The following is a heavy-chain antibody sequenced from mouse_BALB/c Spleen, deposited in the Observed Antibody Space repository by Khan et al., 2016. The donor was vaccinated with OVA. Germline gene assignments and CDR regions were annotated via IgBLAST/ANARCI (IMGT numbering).Heavy chain of an antibody. CDR1: GYSFTNYG. CDR2: INTYTGEP. CDR3: ASVGYWYFDV. V-gene: IGHV9-3-1*01. Sequence: QIQLVQSGPEVKKPGETVKISCKASGYSFTNYGMNWVRQAPGKGLKWMGWINTYTGEPTYADDFKGRFAFSLETSASTAYLQINNLKNEETATYFCASVGYWYFDVWGAGTTVTVAS. J-gene: IGHJ1*01.